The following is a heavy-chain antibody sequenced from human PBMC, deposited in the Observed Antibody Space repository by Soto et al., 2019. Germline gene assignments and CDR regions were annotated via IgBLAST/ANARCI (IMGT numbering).Heavy chain of an antibody. Sequence: QVQLVQSGAEVKKPGASVKVSCKASGYTFTSYDINWVRQATGQGLEWMGWMNPNSGNTGYAQKFQGRVTMTRNTXTSRAXXGLRSLRTEDTAVYYGARVGRQWLVPPYDCYGMDVWGQGTTVTVSS. J-gene: IGHJ6*02. CDR1: GYTFTSYD. CDR2: MNPNSGNT. CDR3: ARVGRQWLVPPYDCYGMDV. V-gene: IGHV1-8*01. D-gene: IGHD6-19*01.